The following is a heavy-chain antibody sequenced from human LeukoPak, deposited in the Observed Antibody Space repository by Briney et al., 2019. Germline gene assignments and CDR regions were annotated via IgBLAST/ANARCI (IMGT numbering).Heavy chain of an antibody. Sequence: GGSLRLSCAASGFTFSTYGMHWVRQAPGKGLEWVAFIRYDGRNKYYADSVKGRFTISRDNSRNTLCLQMNSLRAEDTAVYYCAKEIWPTVTTPGHTHFDYWGQGTLVTVSS. D-gene: IGHD4-17*01. CDR2: IRYDGRNK. J-gene: IGHJ4*02. CDR1: GFTFSTYG. CDR3: AKEIWPTVTTPGHTHFDY. V-gene: IGHV3-30*02.